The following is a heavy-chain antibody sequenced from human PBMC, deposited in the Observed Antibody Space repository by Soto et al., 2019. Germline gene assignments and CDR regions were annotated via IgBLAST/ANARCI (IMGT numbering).Heavy chain of an antibody. J-gene: IGHJ4*02. CDR1: GFTFSNYV. Sequence: PGGSLRLSCAASGFTFSNYVMHWVRQAPGKGLVWVSRGSHDGSTTSYADSVKGRFTISRDNSKNTLYLQMNSLRDEDTAVYYCARALDWVLYDYWGPGTQATVSS. CDR3: ARALDWVLYDY. V-gene: IGHV3-74*01. CDR2: GSHDGSTT. D-gene: IGHD3-3*01.